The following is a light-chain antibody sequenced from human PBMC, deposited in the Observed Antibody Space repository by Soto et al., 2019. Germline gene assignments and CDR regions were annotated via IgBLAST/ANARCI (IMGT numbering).Light chain of an antibody. V-gene: IGKV1-33*01. Sequence: DIQMTQSPSSLSASVGDRGTSTSQQSQDITNCLNWHHQKAQKAPHLLIYDASNLETGVPSRFSGSACARHSPTTITSLQHEDIGTYYCQQYDFLPVTFGRGTKVDIK. CDR3: QQYDFLPVT. J-gene: IGKJ2*01. CDR2: DAS. CDR1: QDITNC.